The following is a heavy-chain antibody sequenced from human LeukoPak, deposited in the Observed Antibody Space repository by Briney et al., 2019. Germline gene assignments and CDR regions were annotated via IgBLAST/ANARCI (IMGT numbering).Heavy chain of an antibody. CDR3: ARASGYYDSSGYSGKPYYFDY. V-gene: IGHV3-21*01. CDR1: GFTFSSYS. D-gene: IGHD3-22*01. Sequence: GGSLRLSCAASGFTFSSYSMNWVRQAPGKGLEWVSSISSSSNYIYYADSVKGRFTISRDNAKNSLYLQMNSLRAEDTAVYYCARASGYYDSSGYSGKPYYFDYWGQGTLVTVSS. J-gene: IGHJ4*02. CDR2: ISSSSNYI.